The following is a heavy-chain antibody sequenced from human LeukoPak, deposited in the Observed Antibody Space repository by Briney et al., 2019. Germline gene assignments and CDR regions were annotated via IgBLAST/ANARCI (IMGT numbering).Heavy chain of an antibody. Sequence: GGSLRLSCAVSGFTFSDYYMSWIRQAPGKGLEWVSYISSSGSTIYYADSVKGRFTISRDNAKNSLYLQMNSLRAEDTAVYYCARDRTYYDFWSGYWDDYWGQGTLVTVSS. CDR2: ISSSGSTI. CDR3: ARDRTYYDFWSGYWDDY. CDR1: GFTFSDYY. V-gene: IGHV3-11*01. J-gene: IGHJ4*02. D-gene: IGHD3-3*01.